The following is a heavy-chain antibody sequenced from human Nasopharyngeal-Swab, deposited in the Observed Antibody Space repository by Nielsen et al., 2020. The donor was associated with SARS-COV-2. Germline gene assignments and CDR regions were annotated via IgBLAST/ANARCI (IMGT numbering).Heavy chain of an antibody. D-gene: IGHD6-19*01. J-gene: IGHJ4*02. CDR1: GYTFSNYW. CDR3: ARGYSSGWYDY. Sequence: GESLKISCQGSGYTFSNYWIGWVRQMPGKGLEWMGVIYPGDSDTRYNPSLQRQVTISVAKSISTAYLQWNSLQASDSAIYYCARGYSSGWYDYWGQGALVTVSS. V-gene: IGHV5-51*01. CDR2: IYPGDSDT.